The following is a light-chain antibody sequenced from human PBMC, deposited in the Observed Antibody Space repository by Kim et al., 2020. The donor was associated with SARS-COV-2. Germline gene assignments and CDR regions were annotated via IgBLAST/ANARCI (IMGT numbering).Light chain of an antibody. Sequence: GDRVTITCRASQDISRWLAWYQQKPGKAPNLLIYAAFSLQSGVPSRFSGSGSGTDFTLTVSSLQPEDFATYYCQQTNSFPLTFAGGTKVDIK. CDR3: QQTNSFPLT. CDR2: AAF. CDR1: QDISRW. J-gene: IGKJ4*01. V-gene: IGKV1D-12*01.